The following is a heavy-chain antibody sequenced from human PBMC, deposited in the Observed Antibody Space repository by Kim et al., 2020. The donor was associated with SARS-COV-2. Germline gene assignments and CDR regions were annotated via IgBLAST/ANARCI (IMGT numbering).Heavy chain of an antibody. V-gene: IGHV1-18*01. Sequence: ASVKVSCKASGYTFTSYGISWVRQAPGQGLEWMGWISAYNGNTNYAQKLQGRVTMTTDTSTSTAYMELRSLRSDDTAVYYCARVIREYYDSSGPLFDYWGQGTLVTVSS. CDR2: ISAYNGNT. J-gene: IGHJ4*02. CDR1: GYTFTSYG. CDR3: ARVIREYYDSSGPLFDY. D-gene: IGHD3-22*01.